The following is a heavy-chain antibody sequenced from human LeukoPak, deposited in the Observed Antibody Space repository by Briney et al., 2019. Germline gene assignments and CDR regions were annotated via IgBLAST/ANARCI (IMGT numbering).Heavy chain of an antibody. CDR1: GFTFSDYY. CDR2: ISSSGSTI. V-gene: IGHV3-11*04. J-gene: IGHJ4*02. Sequence: PGGSLRLSCAASGFTFSDYYMSWIRQAPGKGLEWVSYISSSGSTIYYADSVKGRFTISRDNAKNSLYLQMNSLRAEDMAVYYCARDRQPYYYGSGSHCFDYWGQGTLVTVSS. D-gene: IGHD3-10*01. CDR3: ARDRQPYYYGSGSHCFDY.